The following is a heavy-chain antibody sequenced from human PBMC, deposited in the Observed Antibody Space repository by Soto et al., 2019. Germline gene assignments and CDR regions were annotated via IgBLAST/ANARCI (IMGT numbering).Heavy chain of an antibody. CDR3: ARDLATNEGSDWVYYMDV. V-gene: IGHV3-48*01. J-gene: IGHJ6*03. CDR1: GFTFSSYS. CDR2: ISSSSSTI. Sequence: GGSLRLSCAASGFTFSSYSMNWVRQAPGKGLEWVSYISSSSSTIYYADSVKGRFTISRDNAKNSLYLQMNSLRAEDTAVYYCARDLATNEGSDWVYYMDVWGKGTTVTVSS. D-gene: IGHD2-8*01.